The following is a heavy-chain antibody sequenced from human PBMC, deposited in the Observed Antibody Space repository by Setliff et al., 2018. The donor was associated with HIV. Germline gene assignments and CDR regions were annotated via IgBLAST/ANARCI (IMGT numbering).Heavy chain of an antibody. V-gene: IGHV3-33*01. D-gene: IGHD6-19*01. J-gene: IGHJ6*04. CDR2: IWYDGSKK. CDR1: GFTFSSYG. CDR3: ARDRWYNSGKQLDV. Sequence: GESLKISCAASGFTFSSYGMHWVRQAPGKGLEWVADIWYDGSKKYYADSVKGRFTISKDNSKNTLYLQMNSLRAEDTAVYYCARDRWYNSGKQLDVWGKGTTVTVSS.